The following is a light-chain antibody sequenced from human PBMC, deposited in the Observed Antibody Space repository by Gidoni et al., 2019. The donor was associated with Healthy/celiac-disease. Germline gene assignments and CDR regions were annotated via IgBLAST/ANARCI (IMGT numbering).Light chain of an antibody. CDR3: QSYDSSLSGSYV. Sequence: SVLTQPPSVSGAPGQRVTISCTGCRSNIVAGYDVHWYQQPPGTAPKLLIYGNSNRPSGVPDRFSGSKSGTSASLAITGLQAEDEADYYCQSYDSSLSGSYVFGTGTKVTVL. J-gene: IGLJ1*01. CDR2: GNS. V-gene: IGLV1-40*01. CDR1: RSNIVAGYD.